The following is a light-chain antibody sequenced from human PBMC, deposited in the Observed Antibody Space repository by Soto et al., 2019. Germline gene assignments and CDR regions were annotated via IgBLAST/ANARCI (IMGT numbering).Light chain of an antibody. J-gene: IGLJ1*01. CDR1: SSDVGRYDY. CDR3: CSFAGSYSYV. V-gene: IGLV2-11*01. Sequence: QSALTQPRSVSASPGQSVTISCTGTSSDVGRYDYVSWYQQHPGKAPKLIVYDVTERPSAVPDRFSGSKSGNTASLTISGLQAEDEADYSCCSFAGSYSYVFGTGTKVTVL. CDR2: DVT.